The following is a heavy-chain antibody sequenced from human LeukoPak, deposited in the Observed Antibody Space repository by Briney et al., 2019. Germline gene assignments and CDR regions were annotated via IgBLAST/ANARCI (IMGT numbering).Heavy chain of an antibody. D-gene: IGHD6-19*01. J-gene: IGHJ4*02. CDR3: ARLSIAVAGT. Sequence: ASVKVSCKASGYTFTDYYMHWVRQAPGQGLEWMGWINPNSGGTNYAQKFQGRVTLTRDTSITTAYMELSRPRSDDTAVYYCARLSIAVAGTWGQGTLVTASS. CDR2: INPNSGGT. V-gene: IGHV1-2*02. CDR1: GYTFTDYY.